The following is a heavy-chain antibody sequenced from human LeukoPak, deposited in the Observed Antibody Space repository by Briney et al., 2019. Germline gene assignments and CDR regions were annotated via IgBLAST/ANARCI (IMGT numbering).Heavy chain of an antibody. CDR2: ISDDGNNK. Sequence: GGSLRLSCAASGFTFTNFAMHWVRQAPGKGLEWVTVISDDGNNKYFADSVKGRFTISRDNSKNTLYLQMNSLRAEDTAVYYCAKGGPHYGSGSYYAFDYWGQGTLVAVSS. CDR1: GFTFTNFA. CDR3: AKGGPHYGSGSYYAFDY. D-gene: IGHD3-10*01. J-gene: IGHJ4*02. V-gene: IGHV3-30*18.